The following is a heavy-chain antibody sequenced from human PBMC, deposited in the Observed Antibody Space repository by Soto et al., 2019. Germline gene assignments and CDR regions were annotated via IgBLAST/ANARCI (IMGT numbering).Heavy chain of an antibody. CDR1: GFTFSGFW. CDR3: ARRGNYGDY. CDR2: IKRDGSEK. J-gene: IGHJ4*02. D-gene: IGHD3-10*01. V-gene: IGHV3-7*01. Sequence: EVRLVESGGGLVQPGGSLRLSCAASGFTFSGFWMSWVRQAPGKGLEWVANIKRDGSEKYYVDSVRGRLTISRDNAKNSLFLQMNSLRAEDTAVYYCARRGNYGDYWGQGTLVTVSS.